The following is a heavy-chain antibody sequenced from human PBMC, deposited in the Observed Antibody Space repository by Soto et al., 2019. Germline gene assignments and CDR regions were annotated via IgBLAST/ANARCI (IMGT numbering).Heavy chain of an antibody. D-gene: IGHD2-8*01. CDR2: IIPIFGTA. CDR1: GGTFSSYA. V-gene: IGHV1-69*01. CDR3: ARDLGYYCTNGVCDLDY. J-gene: IGHJ4*02. Sequence: QVQLVQSGAEVKKPGSSVKVSCKASGGTFSSYAISWVRQAPGQGLEWMGGIIPIFGTANYAQKFQGRVTITADESTSTAYMELSRLRSEDTAVYYCARDLGYYCTNGVCDLDYWGQGTLVTVSS.